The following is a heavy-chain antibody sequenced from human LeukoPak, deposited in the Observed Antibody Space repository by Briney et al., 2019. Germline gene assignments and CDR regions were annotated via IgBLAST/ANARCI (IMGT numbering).Heavy chain of an antibody. J-gene: IGHJ6*02. CDR2: ISWNSGSI. Sequence: PGRSLRLSCAASGFTFDDYAMHWVRQAPGKGLEWVSGISWNSGSIGYADSVKGRFTTSRDNAKNSLYLQMNSLRAEDTALYYCAKDIEGDYYYGMDVWGQGTTVTVSS. CDR1: GFTFDDYA. CDR3: AKDIEGDYYYGMDV. V-gene: IGHV3-9*01.